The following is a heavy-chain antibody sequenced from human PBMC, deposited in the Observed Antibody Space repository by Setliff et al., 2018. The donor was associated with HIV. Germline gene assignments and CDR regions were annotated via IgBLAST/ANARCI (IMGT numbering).Heavy chain of an antibody. Sequence: ASVKVSCKASGYTFTTYDINWVRQAAGQGLEWMGWMNPNSGNTGYAQRFQGRLTMTRNTSISTAYMELNSLMSEDTAVYFCAIRREVVVATTRRGLDMWGQGTMVTVSS. CDR2: MNPNSGNT. D-gene: IGHD2-15*01. CDR3: AIRREVVVATTRRGLDM. V-gene: IGHV1-8*02. CDR1: GYTFTTYD. J-gene: IGHJ3*02.